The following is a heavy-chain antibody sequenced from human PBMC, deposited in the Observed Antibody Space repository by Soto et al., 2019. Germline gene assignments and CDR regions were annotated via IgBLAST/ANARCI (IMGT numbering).Heavy chain of an antibody. V-gene: IGHV1-2*02. D-gene: IGHD2-2*01. Sequence: ASVKVSCKASGYTFTGYYMHWVRQAPGQGLEWMGWINPNSGGTNYAQKFQGRVTMTRDTSISTAYMELSRLRSDDTAVYYCARTSPRVVPAAFPFDYWGQGTLVTVSS. CDR3: ARTSPRVVPAAFPFDY. CDR2: INPNSGGT. CDR1: GYTFTGYY. J-gene: IGHJ4*02.